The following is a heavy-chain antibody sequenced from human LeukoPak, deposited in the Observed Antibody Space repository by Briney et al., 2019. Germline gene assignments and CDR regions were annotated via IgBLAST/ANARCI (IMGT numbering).Heavy chain of an antibody. J-gene: IGHJ5*02. CDR2: INPNSGGT. Sequence: ASVKVSCKASGYTFTGYYMHWVRQAPGQGLEWMGWINPNSGGTDYAQKFQGRVTMTRDTSISTAYMGLSRLRSDDTAVYYCARGRRRSMITFGGVIVIWFDPWGQGTLVTVSS. CDR1: GYTFTGYY. CDR3: ARGRRRSMITFGGVIVIWFDP. D-gene: IGHD3-16*02. V-gene: IGHV1-2*02.